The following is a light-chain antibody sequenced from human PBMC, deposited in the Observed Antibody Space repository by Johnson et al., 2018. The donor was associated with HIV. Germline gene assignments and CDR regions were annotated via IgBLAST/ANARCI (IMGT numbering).Light chain of an antibody. Sequence: QSVLTQPPSVSAASGQKVNISCSGSSSNIGNNYVSWYQQLPGTAPKLLIYENNKRPSGIPDRFSGSKSGTSATLGITGLQTGDEADYYCGTWDSSLSAGVFGTGTKVTVL. CDR1: SSNIGNNY. J-gene: IGLJ1*01. CDR2: ENN. CDR3: GTWDSSLSAGV. V-gene: IGLV1-51*02.